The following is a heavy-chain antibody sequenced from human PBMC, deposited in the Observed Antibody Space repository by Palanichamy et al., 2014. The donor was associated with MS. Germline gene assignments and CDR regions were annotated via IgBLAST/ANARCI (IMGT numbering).Heavy chain of an antibody. CDR3: ARLWRIAARYHYNWFDP. J-gene: IGHJ5*02. CDR1: GGSISSYY. CDR2: IYYSGST. V-gene: IGHV4-59*01. Sequence: QVQLQESGPGLVKPSETLSLTCTVSGGSISSYYWSWIRQPPGKGLEWIGYIYYSGSTNYNPSLKSRVTISVDTSKNQFSLKLSSVTAADTAVYYCARLWRIAARYHYNWFDPWGQGTLVTVSS. D-gene: IGHD6-6*01.